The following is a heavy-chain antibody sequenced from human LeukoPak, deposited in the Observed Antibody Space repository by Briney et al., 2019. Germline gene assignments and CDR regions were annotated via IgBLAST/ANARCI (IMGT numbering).Heavy chain of an antibody. V-gene: IGHV1-69*13. Sequence: SVKVSCKASGGTFSSYAISWVRQAPGQGLEWMGGIIPIFGTANYAQKFQGRVTITADESTSTAYMELSSLRSEDTAVYYCARDQVAGLPLFDLWGRGTLVTVSS. CDR3: ARDQVAGLPLFDL. J-gene: IGHJ2*01. CDR2: IIPIFGTA. D-gene: IGHD6-19*01. CDR1: GGTFSSYA.